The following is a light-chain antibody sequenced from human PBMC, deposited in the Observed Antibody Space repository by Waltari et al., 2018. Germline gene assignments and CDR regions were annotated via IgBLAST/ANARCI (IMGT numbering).Light chain of an antibody. CDR3: CSYTTSSVSSYV. CDR2: EVS. CDR1: SSDVGAFNP. J-gene: IGLJ1*01. Sequence: QSALTQPASVSGSPGQSIAISCTGTSSDVGAFNPVPWYQQHPGKAPQRMIYEVSKRPSGVSNRFSGSKSGITASLIISGLQAEDEADYYCCSYTTSSVSSYVFGTGTKVTVL. V-gene: IGLV2-14*01.